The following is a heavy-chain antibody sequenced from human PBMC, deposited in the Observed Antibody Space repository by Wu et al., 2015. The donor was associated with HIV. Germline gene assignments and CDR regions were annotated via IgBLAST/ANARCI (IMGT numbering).Heavy chain of an antibody. D-gene: IGHD3-22*01. J-gene: IGHJ4*02. Sequence: QVQLVQSGAEVKKPGASVKVSCKASGYTFTAYYIHWVRQAPGQGLEWMGWINPNSGGTNYAQIFRDRVTMTRDTSISTAYLELSRLTSDDTAVYYCARGPYFDSSGYYNYWGQGTLVTVSS. V-gene: IGHV1-2*02. CDR2: INPNSGGT. CDR3: ARGPYFDSSGYYNY. CDR1: GYTFTAYY.